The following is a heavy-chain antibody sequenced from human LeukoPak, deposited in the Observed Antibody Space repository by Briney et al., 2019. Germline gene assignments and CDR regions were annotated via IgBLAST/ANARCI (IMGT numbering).Heavy chain of an antibody. CDR3: AKVAGSIDY. D-gene: IGHD6-19*01. Sequence: ASVKVSCKTSGYIFTDYYMHWVRQAPGQGLECMGWIDPNSGGTFYSQKFQGRVTITRNTSISTAYMELSSLRSEDTAVYYCAKVAGSIDYWGQGTLVTVSS. CDR2: IDPNSGGT. J-gene: IGHJ4*02. V-gene: IGHV1-2*02. CDR1: GYIFTDYY.